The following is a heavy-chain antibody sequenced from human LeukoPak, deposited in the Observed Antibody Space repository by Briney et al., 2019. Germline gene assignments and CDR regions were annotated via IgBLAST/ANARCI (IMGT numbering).Heavy chain of an antibody. V-gene: IGHV3-74*01. Sequence: GGSLTLSCPASGFTLSGYWMYWVRQTPGKGLVWVSRSNSDESNTDYADSVKARFTIYRDNAQNTLYLQMNGLRVEDTAVYYCVGGPAAANEPDYWGQGTLVTVSS. D-gene: IGHD2-2*01. CDR3: VGGPAAANEPDY. CDR2: SNSDESNT. J-gene: IGHJ4*02. CDR1: GFTLSGYW.